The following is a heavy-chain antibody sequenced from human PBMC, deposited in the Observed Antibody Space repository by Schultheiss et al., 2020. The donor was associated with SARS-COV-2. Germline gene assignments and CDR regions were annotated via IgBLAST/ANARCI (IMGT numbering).Heavy chain of an antibody. D-gene: IGHD3-9*01. Sequence: GGSLRLSCAASGFTFSSYGMHWVRQAPGKGLEWVAVISYDGSNKYYADSVKGRFTISRDNSKNTLYLQMNSLRAEDTAVYYCTTSSLLRYFDWLLWSHQDYWGQGTLVTVSS. CDR3: TTSSLLRYFDWLLWSHQDY. V-gene: IGHV3-33*05. CDR2: ISYDGSNK. CDR1: GFTFSSYG. J-gene: IGHJ4*02.